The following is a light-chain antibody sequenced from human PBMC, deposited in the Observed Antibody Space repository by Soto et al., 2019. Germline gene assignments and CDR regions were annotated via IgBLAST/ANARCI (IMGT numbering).Light chain of an antibody. CDR2: EVS. J-gene: IGLJ2*01. CDR3: CSYASDSAFI. V-gene: IGLV2-23*02. Sequence: QSALTQPASVSGSPGQSVTISCTGTNNDVGAWSHVSWYQQHPGKPPKVIIYEVSKWPSGVSNRFPGSKSGNTASLTISGLQAEDEADYYCCSYASDSAFIFGGGTKVTVL. CDR1: NNDVGAWSH.